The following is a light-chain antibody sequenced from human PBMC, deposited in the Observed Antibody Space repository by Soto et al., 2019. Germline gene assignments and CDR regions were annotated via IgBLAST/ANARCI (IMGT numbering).Light chain of an antibody. CDR3: QQYGSSPWT. Sequence: EIVLTQSPGTLSLSPGERATLSCRASQSVSSSYLAWYQQKPGQAPRLLIYGASSRATGIPDRFSGSGSGTDFTLTITRLEPEDFAMYYCQQYGSSPWTFRQGTKVDIK. V-gene: IGKV3-20*01. CDR2: GAS. J-gene: IGKJ1*01. CDR1: QSVSSSY.